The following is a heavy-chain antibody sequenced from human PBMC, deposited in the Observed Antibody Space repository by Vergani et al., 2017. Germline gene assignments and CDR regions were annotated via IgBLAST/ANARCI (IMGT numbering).Heavy chain of an antibody. Sequence: QMQLVQSGAEVKKTGSSVKVSCKASGYTFTYRYLHWVRQAPGQALEWMGWITPFNGNTNYAQKFQDRVTITRDRSMSTAYMELISLRPEDTAVYYCAREGNYYDSTGFGPGGSFDWGPGTLVTVSS. CDR3: AREGNYYDSTGFGPGGSFD. D-gene: IGHD3-22*01. CDR2: ITPFNGNT. J-gene: IGHJ4*02. V-gene: IGHV1-45*02. CDR1: GYTFTYRY.